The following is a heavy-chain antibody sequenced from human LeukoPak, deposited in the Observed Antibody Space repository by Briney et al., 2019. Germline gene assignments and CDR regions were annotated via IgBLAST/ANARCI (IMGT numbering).Heavy chain of an antibody. CDR1: GGTFSSYA. J-gene: IGHJ4*02. CDR3: ARAPEQLVGDFDY. CDR2: IIPIFGTA. Sequence: SVTVSCTASGGTFSSYAISWVRQAPGQGLEWMGGIIPIFGTANYAQRFQGRVTITADESTSTAYMELSSLRSEDTAVYYCARAPEQLVGDFDYWGQGTLVTVSS. V-gene: IGHV1-69*13. D-gene: IGHD6-6*01.